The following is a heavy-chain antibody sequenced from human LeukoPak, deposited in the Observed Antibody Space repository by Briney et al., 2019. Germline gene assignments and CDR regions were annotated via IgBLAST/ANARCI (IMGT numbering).Heavy chain of an antibody. Sequence: PSETLSLTCTVSGGSIRSYYWSWIRQPAGKGPEWIGRIYYDGSTNYNPSLKSRVTMSVDTSKNQFSLKLSSVTAADTAVYYCEKTKGYFDYWGQGTLVTVSS. CDR1: GGSIRSYY. CDR2: IYYDGST. J-gene: IGHJ4*02. CDR3: EKTKGYFDY. D-gene: IGHD1/OR15-1a*01. V-gene: IGHV4-4*07.